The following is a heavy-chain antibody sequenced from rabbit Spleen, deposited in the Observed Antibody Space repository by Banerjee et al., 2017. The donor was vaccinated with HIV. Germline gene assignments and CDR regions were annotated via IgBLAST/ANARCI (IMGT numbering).Heavy chain of an antibody. V-gene: IGHV1S40*01. D-gene: IGHD1-1*01. CDR1: GLDFSSDCN. Sequence: QSLEESGGNLVKPGASLTLTCTASGLDFSSDCNMCWVRQAPGKGLEWIACIDAGSSGFTYFATWAKGRFAISKTSSTTVTLQMTRLAAADTATYFCARDTSSSFSSYGMDLWGPGTLVTVS. J-gene: IGHJ6*01. CDR3: ARDTSSSFSSYGMDL. CDR2: IDAGSSGFT.